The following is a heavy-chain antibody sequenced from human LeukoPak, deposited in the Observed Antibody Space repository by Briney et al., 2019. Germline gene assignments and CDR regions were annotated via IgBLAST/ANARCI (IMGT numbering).Heavy chain of an antibody. D-gene: IGHD6-19*01. V-gene: IGHV3-9*01. J-gene: IGHJ4*02. CDR2: ISWNSGSI. Sequence: GGSLRLPCAASGFTFDDYAMHWVRQAPGKGLEWVSGISWNSGSIGYADSVKGRFTISRDNAKNSLYLQMNSLRAEDTALYYCAKDIGQWLGKYYFDYWGQGTLVTVSS. CDR3: AKDIGQWLGKYYFDY. CDR1: GFTFDDYA.